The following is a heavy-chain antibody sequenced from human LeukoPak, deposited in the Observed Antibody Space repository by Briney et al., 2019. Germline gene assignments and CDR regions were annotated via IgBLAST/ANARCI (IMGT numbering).Heavy chain of an antibody. CDR2: MNPNSGNT. J-gene: IGHJ4*02. CDR3: ARDVETGQWLVNYYFDY. V-gene: IGHV1-8*01. CDR1: EYTFTSYD. D-gene: IGHD6-19*01. Sequence: GASVKVSCKASEYTFTSYDINWVRQATGQGLEWMGWMNPNSGNTVYAQKFQGRVTMTRDTSISTAYMELSSLRSEDTAMYYCARDVETGQWLVNYYFDYWGQGTLVTVSS.